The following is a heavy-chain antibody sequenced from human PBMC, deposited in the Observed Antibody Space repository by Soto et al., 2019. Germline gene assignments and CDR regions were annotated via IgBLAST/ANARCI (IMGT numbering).Heavy chain of an antibody. V-gene: IGHV3-23*01. CDR3: TRSRGFGGMAV. Sequence: EVQLLESGGGVGQRGGSLRLSCAASGFTVNSHVMSWVRQAPGKGLEWVSSISGSGDGTYYGDSVKGRFTISRDSSSSTVYLEMKNLRGEDTAVYFCTRSRGFGGMAVWGQGTTVTVSS. CDR2: ISGSGDGT. J-gene: IGHJ6*02. CDR1: GFTVNSHV. D-gene: IGHD3-22*01.